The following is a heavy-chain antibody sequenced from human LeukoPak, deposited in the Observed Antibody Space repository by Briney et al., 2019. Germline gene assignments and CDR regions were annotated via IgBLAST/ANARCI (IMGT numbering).Heavy chain of an antibody. CDR1: GFTLSSYA. V-gene: IGHV3-23*01. CDR3: ARTIFGVVIRRRGAFDI. J-gene: IGHJ3*02. D-gene: IGHD3-3*01. CDR2: ISGSGGST. Sequence: GGSLRLSCAASGFTLSSYAMSWVRQGPGKGLGWVSAISGSGGSTYYADSVKGRFTISRDNSKNSLYLQMNSLRAEDTAVYYCARTIFGVVIRRRGAFDIWGQGTMVTVSS.